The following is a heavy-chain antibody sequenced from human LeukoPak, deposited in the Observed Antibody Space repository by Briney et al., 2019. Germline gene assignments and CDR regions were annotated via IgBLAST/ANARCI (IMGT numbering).Heavy chain of an antibody. V-gene: IGHV1-46*01. J-gene: IGHJ4*02. D-gene: IGHD3-22*01. Sequence: ASVKVSCKASGYTFPSYFMHWVRQAPGQGLEWMGIINPTGGSTTYAQKFQGRVTMTRDTSTSTVYMELSSLRSEDTAVYYCARVDSSGYYPIDYWGQGTLVTVSS. CDR2: INPTGGST. CDR3: ARVDSSGYYPIDY. CDR1: GYTFPSYF.